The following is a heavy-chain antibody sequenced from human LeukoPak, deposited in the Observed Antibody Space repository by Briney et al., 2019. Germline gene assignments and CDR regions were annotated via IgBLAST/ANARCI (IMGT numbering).Heavy chain of an antibody. Sequence: GESLKISCKGSGYSIINYWMGWVRQMPGKGLEWMGIIYPGDSDTRYSPSFQGQVTISADKSISTAYLQWSSLKASDTAMYYCARSQSTGSYSDYWGQGTLVTVSS. D-gene: IGHD2-8*02. CDR3: ARSQSTGSYSDY. CDR2: IYPGDSDT. CDR1: GYSIINYW. V-gene: IGHV5-51*01. J-gene: IGHJ4*02.